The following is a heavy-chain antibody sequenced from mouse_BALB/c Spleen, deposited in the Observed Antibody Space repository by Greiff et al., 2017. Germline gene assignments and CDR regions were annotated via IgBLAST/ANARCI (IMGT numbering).Heavy chain of an antibody. CDR1: GYTFTDYN. J-gene: IGHJ4*01. D-gene: IGHD1-1*01. CDR3: ARVMGYYEGDY. Sequence: EVKLMESGPELVKPGASVKISCKASGYTFTDYNMHWVKQSHGKSLEWIGYIYPYNGGTGYNQKFKSKATLTVDNSSSTAYMELRSLTSEDSAVYYCARVMGYYEGDYWGQGTSVTVSS. V-gene: IGHV1S29*02. CDR2: IYPYNGGT.